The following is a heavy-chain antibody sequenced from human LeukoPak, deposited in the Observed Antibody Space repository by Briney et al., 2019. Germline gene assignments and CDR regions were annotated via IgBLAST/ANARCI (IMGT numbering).Heavy chain of an antibody. J-gene: IGHJ4*02. CDR1: GFTFSNYA. V-gene: IGHV3-23*01. Sequence: GGSLRLSCAASGFTFSNYAMSWVRQAPGRGLDWVSAITGSGGNTYYADSVKGRFTISRDNSKNTLYLQMNSLRAEDTAVYYCAKWGDYDVLTGYYVSDYWGQGALVTVSS. D-gene: IGHD3-9*01. CDR2: ITGSGGNT. CDR3: AKWGDYDVLTGYYVSDY.